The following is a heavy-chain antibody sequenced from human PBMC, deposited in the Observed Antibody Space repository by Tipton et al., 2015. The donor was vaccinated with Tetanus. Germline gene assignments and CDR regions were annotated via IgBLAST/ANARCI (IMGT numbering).Heavy chain of an antibody. Sequence: TLSLTCTVSGGSVSSGAYCWSWIRQHPGKGLESIGGISSRGSTCYNPSLTSRVSISVDTSKNQFSLKLTSVTAADTAIYYCARGGDNLTFQRPTGRWFDPWGHGTLVTVSS. CDR1: GGSVSSGAYC. J-gene: IGHJ5*02. V-gene: IGHV4-31*03. CDR2: ISSRGST. D-gene: IGHD1-1*01. CDR3: ARGGDNLTFQRPTGRWFDP.